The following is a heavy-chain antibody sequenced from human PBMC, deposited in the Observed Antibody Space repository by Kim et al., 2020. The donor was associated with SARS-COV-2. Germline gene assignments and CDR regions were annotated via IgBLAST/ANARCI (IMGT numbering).Heavy chain of an antibody. Sequence: GESLKISCKGSGYSFTSYWIGWVRQMPGKGLEWMGIIYPGDSDTRYSPSFQGQVTISADKSISTAYLQWSSLKASDTAMYYCARRSSGYSSGWYGGYYFDYWGQETLVTVSS. CDR3: ARRSSGYSSGWYGGYYFDY. D-gene: IGHD6-19*01. J-gene: IGHJ4*02. CDR2: IYPGDSDT. CDR1: GYSFTSYW. V-gene: IGHV5-51*01.